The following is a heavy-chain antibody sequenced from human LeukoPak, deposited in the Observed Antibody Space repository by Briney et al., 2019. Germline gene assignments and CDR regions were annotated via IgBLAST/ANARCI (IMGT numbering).Heavy chain of an antibody. CDR2: INQDGGEK. V-gene: IGHV3-7*01. J-gene: IGHJ4*02. D-gene: IGHD6-25*01. CDR1: GFTFSSYW. CDR3: ARDVAAVVGPPGY. Sequence: GGSLRLSCAASGFTFSSYWMSWVRQAPGKGLEWVANINQDGGEKYYVDSVKGRFTISRDNAKNSLYLQMNSLRAEDTAVYYCARDVAAVVGPPGYWGQGTLVTVSS.